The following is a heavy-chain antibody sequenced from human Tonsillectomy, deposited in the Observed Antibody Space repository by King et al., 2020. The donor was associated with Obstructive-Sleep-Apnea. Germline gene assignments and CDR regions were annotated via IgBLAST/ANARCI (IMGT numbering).Heavy chain of an antibody. D-gene: IGHD4-11*01. CDR2: IFSSGRFL. CDR3: ARERTTRSLNDPLDL. J-gene: IGHJ3*01. Sequence: VQLVESGGGLVQSGGSLRLSCEGSGFTFSFFYMNWVRQAPGKGLEWVSYIFSSGRFLYYGDSVKGRFTVSRDNAKNSLFLQMNSLRAEDTAIYYCARERTTRSLNDPLDLWGQGTMVTVSS. V-gene: IGHV3-48*04. CDR1: GFTFSFFY.